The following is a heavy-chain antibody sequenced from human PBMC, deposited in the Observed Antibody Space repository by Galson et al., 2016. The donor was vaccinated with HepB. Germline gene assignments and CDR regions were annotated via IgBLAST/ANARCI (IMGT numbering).Heavy chain of an antibody. Sequence: SVKVSCKASGYTFTTYGISWVRQAPGQGLEWMGWISAYNGNTNYAQKLQGRVTMTTDTSTSTAYMELRSLRSDDTAVCYCARDDSGGWYGFHYGMDVWGQGTTVTVSS. CDR1: GYTFTTYG. D-gene: IGHD6-19*01. CDR2: ISAYNGNT. CDR3: ARDDSGGWYGFHYGMDV. J-gene: IGHJ6*02. V-gene: IGHV1-18*01.